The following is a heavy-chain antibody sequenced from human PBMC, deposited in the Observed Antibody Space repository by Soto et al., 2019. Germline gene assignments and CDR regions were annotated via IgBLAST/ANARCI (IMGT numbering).Heavy chain of an antibody. V-gene: IGHV5-51*01. CDR2: IYPGDSDT. Sequence: SLKISCKGSASKFTSXXXVWVRQLPGKGLEWMGIIYPGDSDTRYSPSFQGQVTISADKSISTAYLQWSSLKASDTAMYYCARRRSREFGVDFWGQGTLVTVSS. D-gene: IGHD3-3*01. CDR3: ARRRSREFGVDF. CDR1: ASKFTSXX. J-gene: IGHJ4*02.